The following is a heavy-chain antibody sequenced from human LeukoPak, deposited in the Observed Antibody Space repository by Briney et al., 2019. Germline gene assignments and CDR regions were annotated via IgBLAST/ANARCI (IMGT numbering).Heavy chain of an antibody. Sequence: GASVKASCKASGYTFTSYGISWVRQAPGQGLEWMGWINPNSGGTNYAQKFQGRVTMTRDTSISTAYMELSRLRSDDTAVYYCARGEQIVAAAGREGRNWFDPWGQGTLVTVSS. V-gene: IGHV1-2*02. CDR1: GYTFTSYG. D-gene: IGHD6-13*01. CDR2: INPNSGGT. J-gene: IGHJ5*02. CDR3: ARGEQIVAAAGREGRNWFDP.